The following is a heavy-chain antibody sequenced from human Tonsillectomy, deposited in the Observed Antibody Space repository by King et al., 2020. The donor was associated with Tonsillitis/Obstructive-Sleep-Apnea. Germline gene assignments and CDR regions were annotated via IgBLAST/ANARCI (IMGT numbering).Heavy chain of an antibody. J-gene: IGHJ3*02. CDR2: INPNSGGT. CDR1: GYTFTGYY. Sequence: QLVQSGAEVKKPGASVKVSCKASGYTFTGYYMHWVRQAPGQGLEWMGWINPNSGGTNYAQKFQGRVTMTRDTSISTAYMELSRLRSDDTAVYYCARSYYYYSSTSSAFDIWGQGTMVTVSS. CDR3: ARSYYYYSSTSSAFDI. V-gene: IGHV1-2*02. D-gene: IGHD3-22*01.